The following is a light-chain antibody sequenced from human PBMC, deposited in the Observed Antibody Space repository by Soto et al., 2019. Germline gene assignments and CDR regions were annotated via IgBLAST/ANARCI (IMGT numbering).Light chain of an antibody. CDR2: ETF. CDR1: QSVSSF. J-gene: IGKJ1*01. CDR3: QQRSNWWT. V-gene: IGKV3-11*01. Sequence: EIVLTQSPATLSLSPGERATLSCRASQSVSSFLAWYQQKPGQAPRLLIYETFNRATGVPARFSGSGSGTDFTLTVSSLVPEDFSVYYCQQRSNWWTFGQGTKV.